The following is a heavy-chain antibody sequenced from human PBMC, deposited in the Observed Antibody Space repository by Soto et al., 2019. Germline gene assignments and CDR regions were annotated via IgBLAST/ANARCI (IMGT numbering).Heavy chain of an antibody. D-gene: IGHD3-16*01. J-gene: IGHJ6*03. CDR2: IYYSGRT. V-gene: IGHV4-31*02. Sequence: PGKGLEWIGYIYYSGRTYYNPSLKSRVTISRDTSKNQFSLKLGSVTAADMVVYSGEGIVDSYGVSDFWG. CDR3: EGIVDSYGVSDF.